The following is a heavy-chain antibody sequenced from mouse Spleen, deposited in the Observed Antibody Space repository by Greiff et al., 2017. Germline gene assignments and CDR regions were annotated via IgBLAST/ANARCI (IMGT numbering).Heavy chain of an antibody. J-gene: IGHJ1*03. CDR3: TRDYDAYWYFDV. CDR1: GFTFSNYW. D-gene: IGHD2-4*01. CDR2: IRLKSDNYAT. Sequence: DVMLVESGGGLVQPGGSMKLSCVASGFTFSNYWMNWVRQSPEKGLEWVAQIRLKSDNYATHYAESVKGRFTISRDDSKSSVYLQMNNLRAEDTGIYYCTRDYDAYWYFDVWGTGTTVTVSS. V-gene: IGHV6-3*01.